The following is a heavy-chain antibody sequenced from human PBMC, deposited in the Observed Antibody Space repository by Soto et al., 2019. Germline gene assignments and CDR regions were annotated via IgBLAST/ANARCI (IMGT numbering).Heavy chain of an antibody. D-gene: IGHD3-10*01. J-gene: IGHJ4*02. CDR2: ITDTGGDA. Sequence: EVQLLESGGDLIQPGGSLRLSCVASGLTFGSRAMSWVRQSPGEGLEWVSTITDTGGDAKYADSVRGRFAISRDNYKNTLYLQRSALRAEGSAIYFCVRGSKDSYPGSRIFDFWGRGTLVTVSS. CDR1: GLTFGSRA. CDR3: VRGSKDSYPGSRIFDF. V-gene: IGHV3-23*01.